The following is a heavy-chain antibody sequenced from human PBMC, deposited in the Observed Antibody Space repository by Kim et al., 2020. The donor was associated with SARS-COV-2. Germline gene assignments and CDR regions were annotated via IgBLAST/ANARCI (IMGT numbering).Heavy chain of an antibody. CDR3: AEPEPRPDGSGSYYKVNWYFDL. V-gene: IGHV3-23*01. CDR2: ISGSGGST. CDR1: GFTFSSYA. D-gene: IGHD3-10*01. J-gene: IGHJ2*01. Sequence: GGSLRLSCAASGFTFSSYAMSWVRQAPGKGLEWVSAISGSGGSTYYAESVKGRFTISRDNSKNTLYLQMNSLRAEDTAVYYCAEPEPRPDGSGSYYKVNWYFDLWGRGTLVTVSS.